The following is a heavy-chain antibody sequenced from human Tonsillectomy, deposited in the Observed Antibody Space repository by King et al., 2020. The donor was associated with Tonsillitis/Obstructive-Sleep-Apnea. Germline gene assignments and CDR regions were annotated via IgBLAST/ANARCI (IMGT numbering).Heavy chain of an antibody. CDR3: ARESGGSYSSY. CDR2: IKQDGSEK. J-gene: IGHJ4*02. D-gene: IGHD1-26*01. V-gene: IGHV3-7*03. CDR1: GFTFSSYW. Sequence: VQLVESGGGLVQPGGSLRLSCAASGFTFSSYWMSWVRQAPGKGLEWVANIKQDGSEKYYVDSVKGRFTISRDNAKNSLYLQMNSLRAEDTAVYYFARESGGSYSSYWGQGTLVTVSS.